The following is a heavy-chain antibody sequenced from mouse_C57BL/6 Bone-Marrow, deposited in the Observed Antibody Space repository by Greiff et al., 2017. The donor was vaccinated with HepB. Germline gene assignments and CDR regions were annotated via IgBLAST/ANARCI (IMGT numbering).Heavy chain of an antibody. Sequence: VQLQESDAELVKPGASVKISCKVSGYTFTDHTIHWMKQSPEQGLEWIGYIYPRDGSTKYNEKFKGKATLTADKSSSTAYMQLNSLTSEDSAVYVCARYYYGSRFFDYWGQGTTLTVSS. CDR3: ARYYYGSRFFDY. D-gene: IGHD1-1*01. CDR2: IYPRDGST. CDR1: GYTFTDHT. V-gene: IGHV1-78*01. J-gene: IGHJ2*01.